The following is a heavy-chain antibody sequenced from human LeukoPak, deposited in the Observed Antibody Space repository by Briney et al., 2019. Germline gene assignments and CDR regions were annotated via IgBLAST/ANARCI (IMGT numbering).Heavy chain of an antibody. D-gene: IGHD4-17*01. CDR2: ISYDGSNK. V-gene: IGHV3-30*18. CDR1: GFTFSSYG. J-gene: IGHJ3*02. CDR3: AKEKLRNDAFDI. Sequence: GGSLRLSCAASGFTFSSYGMHWVRQAPGKGLGWVAVISYDGSNKYYADSVKGRFTISRDNSKNTLYLQMNSLRAEDTAVYYCAKEKLRNDAFDIWGQGTMVTVSS.